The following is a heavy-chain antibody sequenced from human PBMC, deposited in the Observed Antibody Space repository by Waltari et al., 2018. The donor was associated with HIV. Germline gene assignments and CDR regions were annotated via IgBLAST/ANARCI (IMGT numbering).Heavy chain of an antibody. CDR2: ISYDGSNK. CDR3: AKDRQKIGYYDILTGYLDY. D-gene: IGHD3-9*01. J-gene: IGHJ4*02. V-gene: IGHV3-30*18. CDR1: GFTFSSYG. Sequence: QVQLVESGGGVVQPRRSLRLSCAASGFTFSSYGLHWVPQAPGKGLEWVAVISYDGSNKYYADSVKGRFTISRDNSKNTLYLQMNSLRAEDTAVYYCAKDRQKIGYYDILTGYLDYWGQGTLVTVSS.